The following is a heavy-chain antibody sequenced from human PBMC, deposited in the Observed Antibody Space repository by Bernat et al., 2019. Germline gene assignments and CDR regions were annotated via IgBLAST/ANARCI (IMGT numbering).Heavy chain of an antibody. V-gene: IGHV3-30*18. Sequence: QVQLVESGGGVVQPGRSQRLSCAASGFTFSSYGMHWVRQAPGKGLEWVAVISYDGSNKYYADSGKGRFTISRDNSKNTLYLQMNSLRAEDTAVYYCANDRVPIYDSGDPRIQGTWYYGMDVWGQGTTVTVSS. CDR3: ANDRVPIYDSGDPRIQGTWYYGMDV. CDR2: ISYDGSNK. J-gene: IGHJ6*02. CDR1: GFTFSSYG. D-gene: IGHD4-17*01.